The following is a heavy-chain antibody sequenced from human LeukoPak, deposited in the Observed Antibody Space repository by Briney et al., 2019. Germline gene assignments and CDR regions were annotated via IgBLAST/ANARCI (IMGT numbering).Heavy chain of an antibody. V-gene: IGHV1-69*13. J-gene: IGHJ6*02. Sequence: SVKVSCMASGGTFSSYAISWVRQAPGQGLEWMGGIIPIFGTANYAQKFQGRVTITADESTSTAYMELSSLRSEDTAVYYCARGGSDFWSGYSLGPYYYGMDVWGQGTTVTVSS. D-gene: IGHD3-3*01. CDR2: IIPIFGTA. CDR1: GGTFSSYA. CDR3: ARGGSDFWSGYSLGPYYYGMDV.